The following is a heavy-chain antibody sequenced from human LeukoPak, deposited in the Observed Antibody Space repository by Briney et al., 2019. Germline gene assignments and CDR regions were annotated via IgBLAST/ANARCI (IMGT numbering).Heavy chain of an antibody. CDR1: GFTFSSYW. V-gene: IGHV3-7*01. Sequence: GGSLRLSCAASGFTFSSYWMSWVRQAPGRGLEWVAYIKQDGSEKYYVDSVKGRFTISRDNAESSLYPQMNSLRAEDSAVYYCARVGLKGATTIRSSDYWGQGTLVTVSS. CDR2: IKQDGSEK. CDR3: ARVGLKGATTIRSSDY. D-gene: IGHD1-26*01. J-gene: IGHJ4*02.